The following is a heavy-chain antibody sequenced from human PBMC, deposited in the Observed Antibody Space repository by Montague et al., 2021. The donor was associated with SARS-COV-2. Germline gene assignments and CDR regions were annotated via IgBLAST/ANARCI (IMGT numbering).Heavy chain of an antibody. CDR1: GFTFSRYW. V-gene: IGHV3-74*03. J-gene: IGHJ6*02. Sequence: SLRLSCAASGFTFSRYWMHWVRQVPGKGLLWVPRINIDGSRTTYADSVKGRFTISRDNAKNTLFLQTNGLRADDTAVYYCTRSGDGVYYGMDVWGQGTTVTVSS. D-gene: IGHD2-21*02. CDR2: INIDGSRT. CDR3: TRSGDGVYYGMDV.